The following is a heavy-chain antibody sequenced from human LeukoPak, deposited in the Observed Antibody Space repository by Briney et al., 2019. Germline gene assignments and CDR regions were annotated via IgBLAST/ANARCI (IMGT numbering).Heavy chain of an antibody. CDR1: GYTFTSYD. J-gene: IGHJ5*02. V-gene: IGHV1-8*03. Sequence: ASVKVSCKASGYTFTSYDINWVRQATGQGLEWMGWMNPNSGNTGYAQKFQGRVTITRNTSISTAYMELSSPRSEDTAVYYCAREYGRGCSSTSCYTRGFDPWGQGTLVTVSS. D-gene: IGHD2-2*02. CDR3: AREYGRGCSSTSCYTRGFDP. CDR2: MNPNSGNT.